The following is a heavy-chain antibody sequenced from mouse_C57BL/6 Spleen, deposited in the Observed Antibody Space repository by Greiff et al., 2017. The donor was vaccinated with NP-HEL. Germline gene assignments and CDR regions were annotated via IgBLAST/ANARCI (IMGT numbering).Heavy chain of an antibody. V-gene: IGHV1-64*01. J-gene: IGHJ2*01. CDR3: ASITTVVGHYFDY. Sequence: QVQLQQPGAELVKPGASVKLSCKASGYTFTSYWMHWVKQRPGQGLEWIGMIHPNSGSTNYNEKFKSKATLTVDKSSSTAYMQLSSLTSEDSAVYYCASITTVVGHYFDYWGQGTTLTVSS. D-gene: IGHD1-1*01. CDR1: GYTFTSYW. CDR2: IHPNSGST.